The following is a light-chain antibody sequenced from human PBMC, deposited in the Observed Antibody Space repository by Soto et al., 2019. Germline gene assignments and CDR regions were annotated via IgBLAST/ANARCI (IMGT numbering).Light chain of an antibody. V-gene: IGKV3-15*01. J-gene: IGKJ4*01. CDR1: QSISNN. CDR2: SAS. Sequence: EIVMTQSPATLSVSPRDRATLSCRANQSISNNLAWYQQKSGQAHRLLIYSASTRATGIQARFSGSGSGTEFTLTIRSLQSEDFAVYFCKQSSKWPLTFGGGTKVDIK. CDR3: KQSSKWPLT.